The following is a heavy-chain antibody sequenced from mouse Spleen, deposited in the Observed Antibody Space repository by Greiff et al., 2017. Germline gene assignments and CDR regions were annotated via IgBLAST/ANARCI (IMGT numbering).Heavy chain of an antibody. CDR2: INPSNGRT. CDR1: GYTFTSYW. Sequence: QVQLQQPGAELVKPGASVKLSCKASGYTFTSYWMHWVKQRPGQGLEWIGEINPSNGRTNYNEKFKSKATLTVDKSSSTAYMQLSSLTSEDSAVYYCAPIYYDYGGAWFAYWGQGTLVTVSA. J-gene: IGHJ3*01. D-gene: IGHD2-4*01. CDR3: APIYYDYGGAWFAY. V-gene: IGHV1S81*02.